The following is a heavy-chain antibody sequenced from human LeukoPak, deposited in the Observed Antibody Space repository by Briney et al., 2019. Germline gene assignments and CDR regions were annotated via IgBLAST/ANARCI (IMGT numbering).Heavy chain of an antibody. V-gene: IGHV3-11*01. Sequence: GGSLRLSCAASGFTFSDYYMSWIRQAPGKGLEWVSYISSSDSTIYYADSVKGRFTISRDNAKNSLYLQMNSLRAEDTAVYYCARVLPYCSSGSCYSIGSFDYWGQGTLVTVSS. CDR2: ISSSDSTI. CDR1: GFTFSDYY. J-gene: IGHJ4*02. CDR3: ARVLPYCSSGSCYSIGSFDY. D-gene: IGHD2-15*01.